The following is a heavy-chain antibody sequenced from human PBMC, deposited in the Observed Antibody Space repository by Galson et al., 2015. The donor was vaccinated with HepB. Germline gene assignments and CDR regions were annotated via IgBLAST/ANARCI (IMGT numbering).Heavy chain of an antibody. Sequence: SLRLSCAASGFTVSSNYMSWVRQAPGKGLEWVSVIYSGGSTYYADSVKGRFTISRDNSKNTLYLQMNSLRAEDTAVYYCARSRYVNYYGMDVWGQGTTVTVSS. CDR1: GFTVSSNY. D-gene: IGHD3-16*01. CDR2: IYSGGST. J-gene: IGHJ6*02. CDR3: ARSRYVNYYGMDV. V-gene: IGHV3-53*01.